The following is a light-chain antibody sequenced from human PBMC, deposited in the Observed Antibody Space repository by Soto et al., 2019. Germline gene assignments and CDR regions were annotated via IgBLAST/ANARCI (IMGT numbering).Light chain of an antibody. J-gene: IGKJ3*01. CDR1: QSVSYNC. CDR2: GVS. V-gene: IGKV3-20*01. Sequence: IVLTQSPATLSSSPGERATLTCRASQSVSYNCLAWYQQKPGQAPRLLIYGVSSRATGIPDRFSGSGSGTDFTLTISRLEPEDFAVYYCQQYGDSPFTFGPGTKVDIK. CDR3: QQYGDSPFT.